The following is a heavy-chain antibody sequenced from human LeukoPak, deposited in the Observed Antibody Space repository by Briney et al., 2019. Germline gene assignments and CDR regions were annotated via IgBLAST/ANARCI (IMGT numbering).Heavy chain of an antibody. CDR1: GGSISSSSYY. CDR3: ANDYDILTGPPD. CDR2: IYYSGST. D-gene: IGHD3-9*01. Sequence: SETLSLTCTVSGGSISSSSYYWGWIRQPPGKGLEWIGSIYYSGSTYYNPSLKSRVTISVDTSKNQFSLKLSSVTAADTAVYYCANDYDILTGPPDWXQGTLVTVSS. J-gene: IGHJ4*02. V-gene: IGHV4-39*07.